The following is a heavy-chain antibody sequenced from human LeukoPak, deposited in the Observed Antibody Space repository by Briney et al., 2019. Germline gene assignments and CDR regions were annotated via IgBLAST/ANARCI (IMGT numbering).Heavy chain of an antibody. J-gene: IGHJ4*02. CDR1: GFTFSSYA. CDR2: ISGSGGTT. CDR3: AKESPEFDY. D-gene: IGHD1-14*01. Sequence: GGSLGLSCAASGFTFSSYAMTWVRQAPGKGLEWVSVISGSGGTTYYADSVKGRFTISRDNSKNTLSLQMNSLRAEDTAVYYCAKESPEFDYWGQGTLVTVSS. V-gene: IGHV3-23*01.